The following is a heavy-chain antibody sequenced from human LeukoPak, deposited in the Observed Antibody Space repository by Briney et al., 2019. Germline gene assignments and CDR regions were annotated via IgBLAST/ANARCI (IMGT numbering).Heavy chain of an antibody. CDR1: GDSITTGGYC. V-gene: IGHV4-30-2*01. CDR2: IHQSGDT. D-gene: IGHD3-3*01. CDR3: ARHARNYDFWSGPPYYYMDV. Sequence: SETLSLTCTVSGDSITTGGYCWSWIRQPPGKGLEWMGYIHQSGDTYSNPSLRSRVTISADRSNNQFSLRVSSVTAADTAVYYCARHARNYDFWSGPPYYYMDVWGKGTTVTVSS. J-gene: IGHJ6*03.